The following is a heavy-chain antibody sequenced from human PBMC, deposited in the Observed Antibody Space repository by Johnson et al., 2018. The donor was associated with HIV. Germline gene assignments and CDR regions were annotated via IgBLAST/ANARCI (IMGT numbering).Heavy chain of an antibody. CDR3: ARGGGTMDDAFDI. D-gene: IGHD3-10*01. CDR1: GFTFSSYA. J-gene: IGHJ3*02. V-gene: IGHV3-23*04. CDR2: ISGSGGST. Sequence: VQLVESGGGVVRPGGSLRLSCAASGFTFSSYAMSWVRQAPGKGLEWVSTISGSGGSTYYADSVKGRFTISRANSKNTLYLQMNSLRAEDTAVYYCARGGGTMDDAFDIWGQGTMVTVSS.